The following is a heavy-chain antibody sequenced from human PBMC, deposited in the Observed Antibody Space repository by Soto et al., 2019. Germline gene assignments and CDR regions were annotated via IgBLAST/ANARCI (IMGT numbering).Heavy chain of an antibody. CDR2: ISYDGSNK. CDR3: ARVQSAYDYVWGSYRPNYYFDY. Sequence: GGSLRLSCAASGFTFSSYAMHWVRQAPGKGLEWVAVISYDGSNKYYADSVKGRFTISRDNSKNTLYLQMNSLRAEDTAVYYCARVQSAYDYVWGSYRPNYYFDYWGQGTLVTVS. J-gene: IGHJ4*02. D-gene: IGHD3-16*02. CDR1: GFTFSSYA. V-gene: IGHV3-30-3*01.